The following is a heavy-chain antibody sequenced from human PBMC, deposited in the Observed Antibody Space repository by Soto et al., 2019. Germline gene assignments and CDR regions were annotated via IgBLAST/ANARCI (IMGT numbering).Heavy chain of an antibody. Sequence: LSLTCTVSGGSISSYYWSWIRQPAGKGLEWIGRIYTSGSTNYNPSLKSRVTMSVDTSKNQFSLKLSSVTAADTAVYYCARDHYYDSSGYYDYWGQGTLVTVSS. V-gene: IGHV4-4*07. CDR2: IYTSGST. CDR3: ARDHYYDSSGYYDY. CDR1: GGSISSYY. D-gene: IGHD3-22*01. J-gene: IGHJ4*02.